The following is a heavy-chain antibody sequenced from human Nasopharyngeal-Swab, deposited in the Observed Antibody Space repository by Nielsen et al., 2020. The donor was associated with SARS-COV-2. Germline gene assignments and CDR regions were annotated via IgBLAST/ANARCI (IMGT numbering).Heavy chain of an antibody. D-gene: IGHD4-17*01. CDR3: AHSPSSSTVTTTWFDP. V-gene: IGHV2-5*02. J-gene: IGHJ5*02. CDR2: IYWDDDK. Sequence: RQAPGKALEWLALIYWDDDKRYSPSLKSRLTITKDTSKNQVVLTMTNMDPVDTATYYCAHSPSSSTVTTTWFDPWGQGTLVAVSS.